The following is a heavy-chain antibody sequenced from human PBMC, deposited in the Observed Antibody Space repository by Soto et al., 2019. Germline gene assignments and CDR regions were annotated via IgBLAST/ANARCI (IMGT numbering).Heavy chain of an antibody. D-gene: IGHD3-10*01. CDR2: ISTYNGNT. J-gene: IGHJ4*02. Sequence: QVQLVQCGAEVKKPGASVKVSCKASGYTFTSYAISWVRQAHGQGLEWMGWISTYNGNTKYAQKLQGRVTMTTDTSTSKAYMELRSLRSDDTAVFYCAREMVRGVGSDYWGQGTLVTVSS. CDR1: GYTFTSYA. V-gene: IGHV1-18*01. CDR3: AREMVRGVGSDY.